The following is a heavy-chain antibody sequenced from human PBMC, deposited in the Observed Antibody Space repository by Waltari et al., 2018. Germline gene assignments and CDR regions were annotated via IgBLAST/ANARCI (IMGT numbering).Heavy chain of an antibody. CDR2: INHSGST. Sequence: QVQLQQWGAGLLKPSETLSLTCAVYGGSFSGYYWSWIRQPPGKGLEWIGEINHSGSTNYNPSLKSRVTISVDTSKNQFSLKLSSVTAADTAVYYCARGRGDYIWGSYRSAVDYWGQGTLVTVSS. V-gene: IGHV4-34*01. J-gene: IGHJ4*02. CDR1: GGSFSGYY. D-gene: IGHD3-16*02. CDR3: ARGRGDYIWGSYRSAVDY.